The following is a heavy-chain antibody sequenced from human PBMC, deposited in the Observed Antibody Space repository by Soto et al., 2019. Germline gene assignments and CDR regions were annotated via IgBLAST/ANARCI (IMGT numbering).Heavy chain of an antibody. CDR2: IWYDGVNK. CDR1: GFIFSNYG. CDR3: ARDQAEIVAAPIYNNGLSNRFAS. V-gene: IGHV3-33*01. D-gene: IGHD5-12*01. J-gene: IGHJ5*01. Sequence: QVKVVESGGGVVQPGRSLRLSCAASGFIFSNYGMHWVRQAPGKGLEWLAGIWYDGVNKHYADSVKGRFSTSRDNSKNTVYRQINSMRAEDMAVYYCARDQAEIVAAPIYNNGLSNRFASWGQGTLVTVSS.